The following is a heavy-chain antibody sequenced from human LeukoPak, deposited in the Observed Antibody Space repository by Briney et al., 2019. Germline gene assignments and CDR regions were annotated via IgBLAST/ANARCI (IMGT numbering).Heavy chain of an antibody. D-gene: IGHD2/OR15-2a*01. J-gene: IGHJ4*02. CDR3: AKTLSPKHYFDY. Sequence: PGGSLRLSCAASGFNFDTYAMSWVRQAPGKGLEWVSTISGSGGSTYYADSVKGRFTISRDNSENTLYLQMNSLRAEDTAVYYCAKTLSPKHYFDYWGQGTLVTVSS. CDR1: GFNFDTYA. V-gene: IGHV3-23*01. CDR2: ISGSGGST.